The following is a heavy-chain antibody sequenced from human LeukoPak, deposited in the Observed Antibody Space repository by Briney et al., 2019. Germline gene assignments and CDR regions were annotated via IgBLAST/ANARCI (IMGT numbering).Heavy chain of an antibody. CDR3: ARDGLNTMVRGKSHYNYMDV. Sequence: ASVKVSCNASGGTFSSYAISWVRQAPGQGLEWMGGIIPIVGTANYAQKFQGRVTMTTDTSTNAEYMELRSLSSEDTDVYSCARDGLNTMVRGKSHYNYMDVWGKGTTVSISS. V-gene: IGHV1-69*05. J-gene: IGHJ6*03. CDR2: IIPIVGTA. D-gene: IGHD3-10*01. CDR1: GGTFSSYA.